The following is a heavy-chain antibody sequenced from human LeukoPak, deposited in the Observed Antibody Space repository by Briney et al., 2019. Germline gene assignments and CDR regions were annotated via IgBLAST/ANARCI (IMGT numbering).Heavy chain of an antibody. Sequence: PGASLRLSCAASGFTFSSYAMSWVRQAPGKGLEWVSAISGSGGSTYYADSVKGRFTISRDNSKSTLYLQMNSLRAEDTAVYYCAKAPTTVTYYGMDVWGQGTTVTVSS. CDR1: GFTFSSYA. D-gene: IGHD4-17*01. CDR2: ISGSGGST. J-gene: IGHJ6*02. CDR3: AKAPTTVTYYGMDV. V-gene: IGHV3-23*01.